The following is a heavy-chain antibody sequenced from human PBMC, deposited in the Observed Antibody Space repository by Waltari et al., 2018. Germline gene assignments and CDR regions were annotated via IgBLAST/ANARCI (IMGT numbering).Heavy chain of an antibody. CDR2: IYTSGST. V-gene: IGHV4-4*07. J-gene: IGHJ3*02. CDR3: ARGEQQLVQDAFDI. Sequence: QVQLQASGPGLVKPSATLSLTCTVSGGSISSYYCSWLRQPAGKGLEWIGRIYTSGSTNYNPSLKSRVTMSVDTSKNQFSLKLSSVTAADTAVYYCARGEQQLVQDAFDIWGQGTMVTVSS. CDR1: GGSISSYY. D-gene: IGHD6-13*01.